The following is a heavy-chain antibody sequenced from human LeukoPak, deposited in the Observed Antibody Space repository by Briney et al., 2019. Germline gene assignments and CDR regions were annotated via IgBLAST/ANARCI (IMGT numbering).Heavy chain of an antibody. CDR2: IYYSGST. Sequence: SQTLSLTCTVSGGSISSGGYYWSWIRQHPGKGLEWIGYIYYSGSTYYNPSLKSRVTISVDTSKNQFSLKLSSVTAADTAVYYCARNVSPSYDFWSGYYFDYWGQGTLVTVSS. V-gene: IGHV4-31*03. CDR1: GGSISSGGYY. J-gene: IGHJ4*02. CDR3: ARNVSPSYDFWSGYYFDY. D-gene: IGHD3-3*01.